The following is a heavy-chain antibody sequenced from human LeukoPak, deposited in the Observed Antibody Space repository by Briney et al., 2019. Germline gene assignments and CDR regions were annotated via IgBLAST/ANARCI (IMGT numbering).Heavy chain of an antibody. D-gene: IGHD2-2*01. CDR1: GFTFSSYA. J-gene: IGHJ6*03. CDR2: ISGSGGST. CDR3: AKDPDSSSRSHYYHIDV. V-gene: IGHV3-23*01. Sequence: PGGSLRLSCAASGFTFSSYAMSWVRQAPGKGLEWVSAISGSGGSTYYADSVKGRFTISRDNSKNTLYLQMNSLRAEDTAVYYCAKDPDSSSRSHYYHIDVWGKGTTVTVSS.